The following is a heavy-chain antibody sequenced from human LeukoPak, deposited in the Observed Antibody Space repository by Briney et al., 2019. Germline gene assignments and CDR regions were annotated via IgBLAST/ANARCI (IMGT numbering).Heavy chain of an antibody. CDR1: GAPISRFY. D-gene: IGHD6-19*01. Sequence: PSETLSLTCTASGAPISRFYWSWVRQPPGKGLEWIGNIYNGVPTFFNPSLHSRVTLSVDTSKTQFSLQLASVTAAGTAIYYCVQSTGWPGFDYWGQGILVSVSS. CDR2: IYNGVPT. J-gene: IGHJ4*02. V-gene: IGHV4-4*09. CDR3: VQSTGWPGFDY.